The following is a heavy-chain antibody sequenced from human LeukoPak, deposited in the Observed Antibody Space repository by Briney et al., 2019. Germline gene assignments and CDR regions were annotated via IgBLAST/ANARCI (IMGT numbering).Heavy chain of an antibody. Sequence: ASVKVSCKASGYNFNEYYTHWVRRAPGQGLEWMGWVDPYSGGTNSAQKFQGRVTMTRDTSVSTAYMELSSLSSDDTGEYYCARGNYYGSGPLFGAWGQGTLVTVSS. CDR3: ARGNYYGSGPLFGA. V-gene: IGHV1-2*02. D-gene: IGHD3-10*01. CDR1: GYNFNEYY. J-gene: IGHJ5*02. CDR2: VDPYSGGT.